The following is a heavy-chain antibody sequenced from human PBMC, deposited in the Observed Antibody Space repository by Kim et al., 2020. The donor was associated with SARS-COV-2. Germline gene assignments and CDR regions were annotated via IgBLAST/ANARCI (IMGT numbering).Heavy chain of an antibody. CDR1: GGSISSGDYY. J-gene: IGHJ6*02. CDR3: ARDVLAAAGTRYYYYYGVDD. CDR2: IYYSGST. D-gene: IGHD6-13*01. Sequence: SETLSLTCTVSGGSISSGDYYWSWIRQPPGKGLEWIGYIYYSGSTYYNPSLKSRVTISVDTSKNQFSLKLSSVTAADTAVYYCARDVLAAAGTRYYYYYGVDDWGQGATVTVSS. V-gene: IGHV4-30-4*01.